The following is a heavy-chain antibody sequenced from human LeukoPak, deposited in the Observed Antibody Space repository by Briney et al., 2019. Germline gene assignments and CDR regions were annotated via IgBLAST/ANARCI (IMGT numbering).Heavy chain of an antibody. J-gene: IGHJ4*02. CDR2: IRYDGSKR. D-gene: IGHD3-3*01. Sequence: GGSLRLSCAGSGFTFNYFAIHWVRQAPGKGLEWVAFIRYDGSKRYYADSLEGRFTVSRDNSRNTLYLQMNTVSAEDTAVYYCAKEFTIFGGPGYFDSWGQGILVTASS. V-gene: IGHV3-30*02. CDR1: GFTFNYFA. CDR3: AKEFTIFGGPGYFDS.